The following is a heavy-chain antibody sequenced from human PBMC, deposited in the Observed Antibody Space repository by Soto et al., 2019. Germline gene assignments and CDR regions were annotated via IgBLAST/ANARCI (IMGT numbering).Heavy chain of an antibody. V-gene: IGHV1-46*02. D-gene: IGHD3-3*01. J-gene: IGHJ6*02. CDR1: GYTFNRYY. CDR3: TRGSFLEWSYMDV. Sequence: ASVKVSCKASGYTFNRYYMHWVRQAPGQGLEWMGMINPSGTITSYAQKFQGRVTMARDTSTSTLYMDLSSLTSEDTAVYYCTRGSFLEWSYMDVWGQGTTVTVSS. CDR2: INPSGTIT.